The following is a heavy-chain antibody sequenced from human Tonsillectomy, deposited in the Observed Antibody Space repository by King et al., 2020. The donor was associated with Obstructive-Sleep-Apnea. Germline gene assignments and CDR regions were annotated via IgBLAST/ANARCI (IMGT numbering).Heavy chain of an antibody. D-gene: IGHD5-18*01. J-gene: IGHJ4*02. CDR1: GFTVSSTY. V-gene: IGHV3-66*01. CDR2: LYSGGAT. CDR3: AIGLGYSYGYSFDY. Sequence: VQLVESGGGLVQPGGSLRLSCAVSGFTVSSTYMSWVRQAPGKGLEWVSTLYSGGATDYADSVKGRCTISRDTSKNTLYLQMNSLRAEDTAVYFCAIGLGYSYGYSFDYWGQGTLVTVSS.